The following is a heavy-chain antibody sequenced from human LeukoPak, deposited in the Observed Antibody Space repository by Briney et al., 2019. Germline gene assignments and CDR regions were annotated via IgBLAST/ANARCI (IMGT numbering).Heavy chain of an antibody. Sequence: SETLSLTCTVSGGSISNGDSHWSWIRQPPGKGLEWIGYIFYSGNIYYNPSLKSRVTISMDTSKNQFPLKLSSVTAADTAVYYCARAPGVAEVGRLDLWGRGTLVTVSS. J-gene: IGHJ2*01. CDR2: IFYSGNI. V-gene: IGHV4-30-4*01. D-gene: IGHD7-27*01. CDR3: ARAPGVAEVGRLDL. CDR1: GGSISNGDSH.